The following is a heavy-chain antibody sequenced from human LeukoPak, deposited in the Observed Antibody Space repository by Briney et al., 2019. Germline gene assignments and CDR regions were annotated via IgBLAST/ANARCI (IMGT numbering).Heavy chain of an antibody. V-gene: IGHV1-69*01. CDR1: GGTFSSYA. CDR3: ARDRGRDGYIWTLGYFDY. CDR2: IIPIFGTA. D-gene: IGHD5-24*01. Sequence: ASVKVSCKASGGTFSSYAISWVRQAPGQGLEWMGGIIPIFGTANYAQKFQGRVTITADESTSTAYMELSSLRSEDTAVYHCARDRGRDGYIWTLGYFDYWGQGTLVTVSS. J-gene: IGHJ4*02.